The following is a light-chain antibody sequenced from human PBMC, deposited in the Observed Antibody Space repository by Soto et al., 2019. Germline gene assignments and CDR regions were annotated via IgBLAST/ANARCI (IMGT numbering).Light chain of an antibody. CDR2: EVS. Sequence: QSALTQPASVSGSPGQSITISCTGTSSDVGGYNYVSWYQQHPGKAPKLMIYEVSNRPSGVSNRFSGSKSGNTASLTISGLQAEDEADYYCSSYTSSSNSVFGPGTKLTVL. V-gene: IGLV2-14*01. J-gene: IGLJ1*01. CDR1: SSDVGGYNY. CDR3: SSYTSSSNSV.